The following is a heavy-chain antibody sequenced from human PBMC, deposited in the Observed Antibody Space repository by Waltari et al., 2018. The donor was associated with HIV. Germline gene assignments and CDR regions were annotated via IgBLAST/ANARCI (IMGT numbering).Heavy chain of an antibody. J-gene: IGHJ4*02. V-gene: IGHV1-8*02. CDR2: MNPNSGNT. CDR3: TRGLGYSSFPFDH. CDR1: GNTFATCD. Sequence: QIQVVQSGAELKKAGASVKVSCKTSGNTFATCDIHWVRQAAGQGLEWMGWMNPNSGNTGYTQKFQGRVSMTRNTSTTTAYMELSSLTSDDTALYYCTRGLGYSSFPFDHWGQGTQVTVSS. D-gene: IGHD6-19*01.